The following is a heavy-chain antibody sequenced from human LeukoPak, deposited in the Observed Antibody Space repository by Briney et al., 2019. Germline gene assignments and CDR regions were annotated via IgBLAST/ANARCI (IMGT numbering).Heavy chain of an antibody. CDR3: VQSTTKDAFDV. CDR2: ISGSGDRT. D-gene: IGHD1-1*01. J-gene: IGHJ3*01. Sequence: GGSLRLSCAASGFTFSSYSMSWFRQAPGKGLEWVLSISGSGDRTYYVDSVKGRSTISRGNSKNTLFLQMNSLRAKDTAVYYCVQSTTKDAFDVWGQGTMVTVSS. V-gene: IGHV3-23*01. CDR1: GFTFSSYS.